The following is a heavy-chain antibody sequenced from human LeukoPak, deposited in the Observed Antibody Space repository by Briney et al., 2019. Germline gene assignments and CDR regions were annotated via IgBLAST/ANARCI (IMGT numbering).Heavy chain of an antibody. Sequence: GASVKVSCTASGYTFTGYYMHWVRQAPGQGLEWMGWINPNSGGTNYAQKFQGRVTMTRDTSISTAYMELSRLRSDDTAVYYCARDTARITIFGVAKYMEVWGKGTTVTVSS. CDR2: INPNSGGT. D-gene: IGHD3-3*01. CDR3: ARDTARITIFGVAKYMEV. J-gene: IGHJ6*03. V-gene: IGHV1-2*02. CDR1: GYTFTGYY.